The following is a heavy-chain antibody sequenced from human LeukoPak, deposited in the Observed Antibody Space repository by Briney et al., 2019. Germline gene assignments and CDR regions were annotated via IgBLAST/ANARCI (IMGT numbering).Heavy chain of an antibody. J-gene: IGHJ4*02. V-gene: IGHV3-48*03. CDR3: ARDYIMDY. Sequence: GGSLRLSCAASGFSFSYYEMNWVRQAPGKGLEWVSYISRSGSMIYYADSVKGRFTISRYNAKNSLYLQMNSLRAEDTAVYFCARDYIMDYWGQGTLVTVSS. CDR1: GFSFSYYE. CDR2: ISRSGSMI. D-gene: IGHD3-10*01.